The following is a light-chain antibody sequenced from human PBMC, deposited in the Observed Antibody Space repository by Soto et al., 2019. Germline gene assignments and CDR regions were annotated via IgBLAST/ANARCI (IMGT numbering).Light chain of an antibody. CDR1: SSDVGGYNS. Sequence: QSALTQPPSASGSPGQSVTISCTGTSSDVGGYNSVSWYQQHPGKAPRLIIYEVNKRPSGVPDRFSGSKSGNTASLTVSGLQVDDEADYSCSSYAGSNNFVVFGGGTKLT. J-gene: IGLJ2*01. CDR3: SSYAGSNNFVV. V-gene: IGLV2-8*01. CDR2: EVN.